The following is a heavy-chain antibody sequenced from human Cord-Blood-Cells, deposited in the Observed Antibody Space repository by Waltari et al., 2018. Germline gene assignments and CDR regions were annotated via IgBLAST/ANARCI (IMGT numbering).Heavy chain of an antibody. CDR1: GYTFTGYY. CDR3: ARARTAVYYYYMDV. CDR2: INPNSGGT. Sequence: QVQLVQSGAEVKKPGDSVKVACKDSGYTFTGYYMHWVRRAPGQGLEWMGWINPNSGGTNYAQKFQGRVTMTRDTSISTAYMELSRLRSDDTAVYYCARARTAVYYYYMDVWGKGTTVTVSS. V-gene: IGHV1-2*02. J-gene: IGHJ6*03.